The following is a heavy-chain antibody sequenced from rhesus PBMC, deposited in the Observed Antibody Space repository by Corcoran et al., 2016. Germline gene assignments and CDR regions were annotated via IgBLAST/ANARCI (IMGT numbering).Heavy chain of an antibody. CDR2: NYGSCVST. CDR1: GGSISDSYY. J-gene: IGHJ6*01. V-gene: IGHV4-106*01. Sequence: QVQLQESGPGLVKPSETLSLTCAVSGGSISDSYYWSWIRQPPGKGLEWIGYNYGSCVSTHSNPPLKSRVTISTDTDKNKCSLKLSSVTAADTAVYYCARSLYSYTLYGLDSWGQGVVVTVSS. CDR3: ARSLYSYTLYGLDS. D-gene: IGHD5-12*01.